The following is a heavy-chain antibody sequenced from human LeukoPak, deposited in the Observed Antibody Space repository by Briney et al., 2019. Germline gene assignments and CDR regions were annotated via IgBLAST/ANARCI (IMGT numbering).Heavy chain of an antibody. D-gene: IGHD6-13*01. V-gene: IGHV4-38-2*02. J-gene: IGHJ4*02. CDR3: ARKNSKGFDF. CDR1: GYSISGGYY. Sequence: SETLSLTCTVSGYSISGGYYWGWIRQPPGKGLEWIGTIFQSVSTYYNPSLKSRVTTSVDTSKNQFSLKLSSVTAADTAVYYFARKNSKGFDFWSQGPLVTVPS. CDR2: IFQSVST.